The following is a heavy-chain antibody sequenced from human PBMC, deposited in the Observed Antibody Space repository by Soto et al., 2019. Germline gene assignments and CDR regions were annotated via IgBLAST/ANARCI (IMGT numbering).Heavy chain of an antibody. CDR1: GFSLSTNGVA. CDR2: IYWDDDQ. V-gene: IGHV2-5*02. J-gene: IGHJ6*03. CDR3: APAVAGMKGGYYDYYYYMDV. Sequence: QITLKESGPTLVNPTQTLTLTCTFSGFSLSTNGVAVGWIRQLPGKVLEWLAPIYWDDDQRYSPSLKSRLTITKITSKDQVVLTVTNIHPVDTATYYCAPAVAGMKGGYYDYYYYMDVWGEGTTVTVSS. D-gene: IGHD6-19*01.